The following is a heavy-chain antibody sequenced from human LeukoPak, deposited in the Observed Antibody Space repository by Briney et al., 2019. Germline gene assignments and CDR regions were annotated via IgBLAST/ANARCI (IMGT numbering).Heavy chain of an antibody. V-gene: IGHV3-15*01. D-gene: IGHD6-6*01. Sequence: GGSLRLSCAASGFTFSEAWMSWVRQAPGKGLEWVGLIKHKYDGGTTGYSAPVKGRFTISRDDSKNALFLQMSSLKIGDTAVYYCATVGRQYSRYLDYWGQGTLVTVSS. CDR3: ATVGRQYSRYLDY. CDR2: IKHKYDGGTT. J-gene: IGHJ4*02. CDR1: GFTFSEAW.